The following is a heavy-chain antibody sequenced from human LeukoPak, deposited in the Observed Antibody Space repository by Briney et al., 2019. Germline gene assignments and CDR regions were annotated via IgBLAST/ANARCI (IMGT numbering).Heavy chain of an antibody. J-gene: IGHJ4*02. D-gene: IGHD5-24*01. CDR2: IYYSGST. CDR1: GGSIRSSSYY. V-gene: IGHV4-39*01. Sequence: SETLSLTCTVSGGSIRSSSYYWDWIRQPPGKGLEWIGTIYYSGSTYYNPSLKSLITISVNTSKNQFSLKLSSVTAADTAVYYCARNYLTYFDYWGQGTLVTVSS. CDR3: ARNYLTYFDY.